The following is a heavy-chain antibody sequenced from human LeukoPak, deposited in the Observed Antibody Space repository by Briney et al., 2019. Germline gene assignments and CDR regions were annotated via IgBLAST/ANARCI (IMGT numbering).Heavy chain of an antibody. D-gene: IGHD3-3*01. CDR3: ARLNYDFWSGVWEGYYMDV. CDR2: IREDGSEK. J-gene: IGHJ6*03. V-gene: IGHV3-7*01. CDR1: GFTFSSYW. Sequence: PGGSLRLSCAASGFTFSSYWMTWVCQAPGKGLEWVANIREDGSEKYYVDSVKGRFTISRENAKNSLYLQVNSLRAEDTAVYYCARLNYDFWSGVWEGYYMDVWGKGTTVTVSS.